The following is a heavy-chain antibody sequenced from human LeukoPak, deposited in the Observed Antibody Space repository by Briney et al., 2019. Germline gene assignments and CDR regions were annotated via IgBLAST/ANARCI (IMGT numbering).Heavy chain of an antibody. CDR1: GFTFDDYA. Sequence: QSGGSLRLPCAASGFTFDDYAMHWVRQAPGKGLEWVSGISWNSGSIGYADSVKGRFTISRDNAKNSLYLQMNSLRAEDTALYYCASPMTTDAFDIWGQGTMVTVSS. CDR2: ISWNSGSI. V-gene: IGHV3-9*01. CDR3: ASPMTTDAFDI. J-gene: IGHJ3*02. D-gene: IGHD4-17*01.